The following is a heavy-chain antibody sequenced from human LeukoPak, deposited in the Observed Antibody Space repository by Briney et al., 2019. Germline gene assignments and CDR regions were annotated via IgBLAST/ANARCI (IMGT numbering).Heavy chain of an antibody. CDR2: IYYDGST. V-gene: IGHV4-39*01. CDR3: AGRFLEWLLDY. CDR1: GGSISSNNYY. D-gene: IGHD3-3*01. J-gene: IGHJ4*02. Sequence: SETLSLTCSVSGGSISSNNYYWGWIRQPPGKGLGWIGSIYYDGSTYYNPSLKSRVTISADTSKNQFSLKLSSMTAADTAVYYCAGRFLEWLLDYWGQGTPVTVSS.